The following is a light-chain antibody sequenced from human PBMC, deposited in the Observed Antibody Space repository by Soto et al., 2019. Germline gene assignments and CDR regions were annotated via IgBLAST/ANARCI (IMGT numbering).Light chain of an antibody. J-gene: IGKJ1*01. V-gene: IGKV3-20*01. Sequence: EIVLTQSPGTLSLSPGERATLSCRASQSVSSDYLAWYQQKPGQAPRLLLYGASSRATNIPDRFSGSGSGTAFTLTISRLEPDDFAVYYCKHYVISPSWTFGQGTKVEIK. CDR2: GAS. CDR3: KHYVISPSWT. CDR1: QSVSSDY.